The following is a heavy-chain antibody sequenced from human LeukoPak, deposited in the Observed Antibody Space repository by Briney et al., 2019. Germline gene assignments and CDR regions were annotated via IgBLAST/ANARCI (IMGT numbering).Heavy chain of an antibody. D-gene: IGHD3-16*02. Sequence: GGSLRLSCAASGFTFGGYTMSWVRQAPGKGLQWVSTITSGGDYMYYADPVKGRFTISRDDSKNSLYLHMNSLRAEDTTVYYCARVSIFGVVIANDYWGQGTVVTVSS. V-gene: IGHV3-21*01. J-gene: IGHJ4*02. CDR1: GFTFGGYT. CDR2: ITSGGDYM. CDR3: ARVSIFGVVIANDY.